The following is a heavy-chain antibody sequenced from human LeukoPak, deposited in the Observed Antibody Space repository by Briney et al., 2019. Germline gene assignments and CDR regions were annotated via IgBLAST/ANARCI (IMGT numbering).Heavy chain of an antibody. CDR3: ARATTEYYFDY. D-gene: IGHD5-12*01. CDR1: GFTFSIYW. V-gene: IGHV3-7*01. J-gene: IGHJ4*02. Sequence: GGSLRLSCVASGFTFSIYWMSWVRQTPGKGLECVANIKQDGSEKYYVDSVKGRFTISRDNSKNSLFLQMNSLRAEDTAVYYCARATTEYYFDYWGQGTLVTVSS. CDR2: IKQDGSEK.